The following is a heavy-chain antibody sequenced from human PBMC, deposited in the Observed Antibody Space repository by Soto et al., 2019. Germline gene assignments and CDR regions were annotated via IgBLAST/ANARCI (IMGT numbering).Heavy chain of an antibody. J-gene: IGHJ4*02. CDR2: VSIGGST. D-gene: IGHD2-15*01. CDR3: AKRRGAGGHFDY. V-gene: IGHV3-23*01. Sequence: GGSLRLSFAASGFTFSSYAMGWVRQGPGKGLEWVAVVSIGGSTHYADSVRGRFTISRDNSKNTLSLQMNSLTAEDTAVYFCAKRRGAGGHFDYWGQGALVTVSS. CDR1: GFTFSSYA.